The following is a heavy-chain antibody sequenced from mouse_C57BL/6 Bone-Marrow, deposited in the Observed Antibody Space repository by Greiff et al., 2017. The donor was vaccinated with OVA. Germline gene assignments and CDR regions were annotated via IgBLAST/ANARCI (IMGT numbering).Heavy chain of an antibody. V-gene: IGHV6-6*01. CDR2: IRNKANNHET. J-gene: IGHJ1*03. D-gene: IGHD1-1*01. CDR1: GFTFSDAW. Sequence: EVMLVESGGGLVQPGGSMKLSCAASGFTFSDAWMDWVRQSPEKGLEWVAEIRNKANNHETYYAESVKGRFTISRVDSKSSVYLQMNSLRAEDTCIYYGTGITTVVADYWYFDVWGTGTTVTVSS. CDR3: TGITTVVADYWYFDV.